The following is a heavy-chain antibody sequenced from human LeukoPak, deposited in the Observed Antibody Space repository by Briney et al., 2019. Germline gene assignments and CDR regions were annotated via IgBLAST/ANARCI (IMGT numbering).Heavy chain of an antibody. CDR2: INMDGSST. V-gene: IGHV3-74*01. CDR3: ARSFGGDTDY. J-gene: IGHJ4*02. D-gene: IGHD2-21*01. Sequence: GGSLRLSCAASGFTFSRYSMNWVRQAPGKGLEWVSRINMDGSSTSYADSVKGRFTISRDNAKNTLYLQMNSLRAEDTAVYYCARSFGGDTDYWGQGTLVTVSS. CDR1: GFTFSRYS.